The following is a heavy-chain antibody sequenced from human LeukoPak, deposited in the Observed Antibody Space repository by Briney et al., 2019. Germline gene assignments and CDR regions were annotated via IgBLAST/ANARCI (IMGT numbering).Heavy chain of an antibody. J-gene: IGHJ3*02. CDR1: GGSISDNE. Sequence: PSETLSLTCTVSGGSISDNEWTWIGQPPGKGLEWIGYIYYSGSTNYNPSLKSRVTISLVTSKNHFSLELSSLTAADTAVYYCARLMDYDSSGYPDTFDIWGQGTMVTVSS. CDR3: ARLMDYDSSGYPDTFDI. CDR2: IYYSGST. V-gene: IGHV4-59*01. D-gene: IGHD3-22*01.